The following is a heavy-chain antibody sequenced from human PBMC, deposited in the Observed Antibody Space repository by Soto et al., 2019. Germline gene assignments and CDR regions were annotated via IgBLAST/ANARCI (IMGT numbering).Heavy chain of an antibody. Sequence: ASEKVSCKASGYTFTSYYMHWVRQAPGQGLEWMGIINPSGGSTSYAQKFQGRVTMTRDTSTSTVYMELSSLRSEDTAVYYCARDTHKAYYDFWSGPDAFDIWGQGTMVTVSS. D-gene: IGHD3-3*01. V-gene: IGHV1-46*01. CDR3: ARDTHKAYYDFWSGPDAFDI. CDR2: INPSGGST. J-gene: IGHJ3*02. CDR1: GYTFTSYY.